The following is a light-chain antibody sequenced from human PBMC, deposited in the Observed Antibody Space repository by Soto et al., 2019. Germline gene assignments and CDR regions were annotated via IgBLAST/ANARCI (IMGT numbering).Light chain of an antibody. V-gene: IGKV1-5*01. CDR3: QQYNSYPWT. CDR1: RSISRW. Sequence: DIQMTQSPSTLSASVVDRVTITCRASRSISRWLAWYQQKSGKAPKFLIYDASSLESGVPSRFSGSGSGTEFTLTISTLQPDDFATYYCQQYNSYPWTFGQGTKVDIK. CDR2: DAS. J-gene: IGKJ1*01.